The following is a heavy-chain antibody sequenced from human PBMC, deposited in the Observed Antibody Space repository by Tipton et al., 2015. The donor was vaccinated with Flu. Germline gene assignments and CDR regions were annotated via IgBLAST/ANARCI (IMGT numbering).Heavy chain of an antibody. J-gene: IGHJ4*02. CDR2: IDFSGNT. D-gene: IGHD4-17*01. CDR3: ARSDYVDSFFDL. CDR1: GEALDNFG. Sequence: GEALDNFGWSWIRQAAGKGLEWIGRIDFSGNTNYNPYFKGRVSMSVDTSTSRFSLNLASVTGADTARYYCARSDYVDSFFDLWGQGTLVTVSS. V-gene: IGHV4-4*07.